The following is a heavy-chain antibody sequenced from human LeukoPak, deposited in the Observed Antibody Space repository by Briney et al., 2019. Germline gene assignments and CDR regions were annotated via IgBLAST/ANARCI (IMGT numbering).Heavy chain of an antibody. CDR3: ARGIWKRWLQLGYYFDY. CDR2: INHSGST. Sequence: SETLSLTCAVYGGSFSGYYWSWIRQPPGKGLEWIGEINHSGSTNYNPSLKSRVTISVDTSKNQFSLKLSSVTAADTAVYYCARGIWKRWLQLGYYFDYWGQGTLVTVSS. CDR1: GGSFSGYY. J-gene: IGHJ4*02. D-gene: IGHD5-24*01. V-gene: IGHV4-34*01.